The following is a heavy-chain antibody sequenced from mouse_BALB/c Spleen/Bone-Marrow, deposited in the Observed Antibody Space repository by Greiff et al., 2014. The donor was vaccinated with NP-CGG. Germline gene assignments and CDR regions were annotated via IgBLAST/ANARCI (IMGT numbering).Heavy chain of an antibody. CDR3: AAYFYDSSYGFDY. D-gene: IGHD1-1*01. CDR1: GFNIKDTY. V-gene: IGHV14-3*02. Sequence: VQLQQSGAELVKPGASVKLSCTASGFNIKDTYMHWVKQRPEQGLEWIGRIDPANGNTKYDPKFQGKAIITADTSSNTAFLQLSSLTSEDPAVYYCAAYFYDSSYGFDYWGQGTLVTVSA. J-gene: IGHJ3*01. CDR2: IDPANGNT.